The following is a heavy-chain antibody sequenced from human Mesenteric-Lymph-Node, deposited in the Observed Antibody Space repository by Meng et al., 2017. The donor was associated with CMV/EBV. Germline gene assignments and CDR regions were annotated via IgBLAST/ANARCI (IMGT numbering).Heavy chain of an antibody. CDR3: ASGSYYYYYGMDV. D-gene: IGHD1-26*01. CDR1: GGSISNYY. J-gene: IGHJ6*02. CDR2: IYYSGST. V-gene: IGHV4-59*01. Sequence: SETLSLTCTVSGGSISNYYWSWIRQPPGKGLEWIGYIYYSGSTNYNPSLKSRVTISVDTSKNQFSLKLSSVTAADTAVYYCASGSYYYYYGMDVWGQGTTVTVSS.